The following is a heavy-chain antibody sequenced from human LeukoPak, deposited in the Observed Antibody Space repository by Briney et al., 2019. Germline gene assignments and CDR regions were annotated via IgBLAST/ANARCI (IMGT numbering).Heavy chain of an antibody. CDR2: IYSGGST. D-gene: IGHD6-19*01. Sequence: GGSLRLSRAASGFTVSSNYMSWVRQAPGKGLEWVSVIYSGGSTYYADSVKGRFTISRDNSKNTLYLQMNSLRAEDTAVYYCASSPKVAGNYYYYGMDVWGQGTTVTVSS. CDR3: ASSPKVAGNYYYYGMDV. J-gene: IGHJ6*02. V-gene: IGHV3-66*01. CDR1: GFTVSSNY.